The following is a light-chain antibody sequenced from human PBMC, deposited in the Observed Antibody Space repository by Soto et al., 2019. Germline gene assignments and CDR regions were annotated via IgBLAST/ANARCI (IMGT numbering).Light chain of an antibody. Sequence: DLRMTQSPSSLSASVGDRVTITCRASQIINTYLNWYQHKSGKAPNLLIYGASRLQSGVPSRFSGSGSGTDFTLTISSLQPEDFATYYCQQSHSTPYTFGQGTKMEIK. CDR2: GAS. CDR3: QQSHSTPYT. J-gene: IGKJ2*01. CDR1: QIINTY. V-gene: IGKV1-39*01.